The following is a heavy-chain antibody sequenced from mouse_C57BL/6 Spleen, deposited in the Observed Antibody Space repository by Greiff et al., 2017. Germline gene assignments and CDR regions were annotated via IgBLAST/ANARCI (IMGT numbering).Heavy chain of an antibody. CDR2: IHPNSGST. CDR1: GYTFTSYW. J-gene: IGHJ3*01. Sequence: VQLQQPGAELVKPGASVKLSCKASGYTFTSYWMHWVKQRPGQGLEWIGMIHPNSGSTNYNEKFKSKATLTVDKSSSTAYMQLSSLTSEDSAVYYCARYGGLSAWFAYWGQGTLVTVSA. V-gene: IGHV1-64*01. CDR3: ARYGGLSAWFAY. D-gene: IGHD1-1*01.